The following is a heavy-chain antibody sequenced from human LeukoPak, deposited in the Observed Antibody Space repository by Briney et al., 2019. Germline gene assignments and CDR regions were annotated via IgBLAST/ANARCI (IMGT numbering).Heavy chain of an antibody. Sequence: SETLSLTCTVSSGSISNGDHYWSWIRQHPGKGLEWIGHIYYSGSTYYNPSLKSRGIISVETSKNQFSLKLSSVTAADTAVYYCAGIMLSWREFDCWGQGTLVTVSS. CDR1: SGSISNGDHY. CDR2: IYYSGST. CDR3: AGIMLSWREFDC. J-gene: IGHJ4*02. D-gene: IGHD1-26*01. V-gene: IGHV4-31*03.